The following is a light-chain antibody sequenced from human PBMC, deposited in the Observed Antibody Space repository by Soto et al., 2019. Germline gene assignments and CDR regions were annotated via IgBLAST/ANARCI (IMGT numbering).Light chain of an antibody. CDR3: QSCDSSLSGSYV. J-gene: IGLJ1*01. CDR1: SSNIGAGYD. CDR2: GNN. Sequence: QSVLTQPPSVSGAPGQRVTISCTGSSSNIGAGYDVHWYQRLPGTAPKVLIYGNNNRPSGVPDRFSGSKSGTSAFLAITGLQAEDEADYYCQSCDSSLSGSYVFGTGTKVTVL. V-gene: IGLV1-40*01.